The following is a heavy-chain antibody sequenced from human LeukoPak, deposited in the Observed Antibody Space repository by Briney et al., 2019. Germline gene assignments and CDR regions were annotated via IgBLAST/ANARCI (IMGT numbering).Heavy chain of an antibody. CDR3: ARDYVGPEEYMDV. CDR1: GFTFSSYA. V-gene: IGHV3-30-3*01. CDR2: ISYDGSNK. J-gene: IGHJ6*03. D-gene: IGHD4-23*01. Sequence: GGSLRLSCAASGFTFSSYAMHWVRQAPGKGLEWVAVISYDGSNKYYADSVKGRFTISRDNSKNTLYLQMNSLRAEDTAVYYCARDYVGPEEYMDVWGKGTTVTVSS.